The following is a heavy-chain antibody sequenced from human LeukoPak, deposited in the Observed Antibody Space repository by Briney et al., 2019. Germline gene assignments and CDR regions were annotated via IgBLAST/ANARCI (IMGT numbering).Heavy chain of an antibody. CDR1: GFTFSSYG. CDR3: ARGAHYYYYGMDV. J-gene: IGHJ6*02. Sequence: PGRSLRLSCVASGFTFSSYGMHWVRQAPGKGLEWVAVIWYDGSNKYYADSVKGRFTISRDNSKNTLYLQMNSLRAEDTAVYYCARGAHYYYYGMDVWGQGTTVTVSS. V-gene: IGHV3-33*01. CDR2: IWYDGSNK.